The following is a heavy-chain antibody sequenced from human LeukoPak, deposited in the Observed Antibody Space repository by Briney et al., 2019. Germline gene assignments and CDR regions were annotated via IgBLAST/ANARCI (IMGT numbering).Heavy chain of an antibody. CDR1: GGSISSYY. CDR2: IYYSGST. V-gene: IGHV4-59*01. CDR3: AKDLKGYSDDDY. J-gene: IGHJ4*02. Sequence: SETLSLTCTVSGGSISSYYWSWIRQPPGKGLEWIGYIYYSGSTNYNPSLKSRVTISVDTSKNQFSLKLSSVTAADTAVYYCAKDLKGYSDDDYWGQGTLVTVSS. D-gene: IGHD3-9*01.